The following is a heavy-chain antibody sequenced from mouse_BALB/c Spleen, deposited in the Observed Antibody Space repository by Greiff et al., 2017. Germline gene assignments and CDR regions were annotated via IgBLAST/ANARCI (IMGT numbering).Heavy chain of an antibody. CDR1: GDSFTSGY. D-gene: IGHD2-12*01. J-gene: IGHJ3*01. CDR3: AGVSDDGGAY. V-gene: IGHV3-8*02. Sequence: VQLKESGPSLVQPSQTLSLTCSVTGDSFTSGYWNWIRKFPGNKLEYMGYISYSGSTYYNPSLKSRISITRDTSKNQYYRQMNAVTTEDTATCYCAGVSDDGGAYWGQGTLVTVSA. CDR2: ISYSGST.